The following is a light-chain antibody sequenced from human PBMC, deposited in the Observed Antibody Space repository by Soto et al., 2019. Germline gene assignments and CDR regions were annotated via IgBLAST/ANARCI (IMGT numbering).Light chain of an antibody. J-gene: IGLJ2*01. V-gene: IGLV1-44*01. Sequence: QSVLTQPPSASGTPGQKVFISCSGSSSNIGGTNYAYWYQQLPGAAPKLLIFSNDERPSGVPDRFSGSKSGTSASLAISGLQSDDEADYYCATWDDSLNGVVFGGGTKLTVL. CDR3: ATWDDSLNGVV. CDR2: SND. CDR1: SSNIGGTNY.